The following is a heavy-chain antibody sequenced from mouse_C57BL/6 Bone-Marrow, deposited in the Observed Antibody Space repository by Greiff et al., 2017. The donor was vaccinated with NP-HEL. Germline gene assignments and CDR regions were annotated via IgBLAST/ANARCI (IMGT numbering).Heavy chain of an antibody. V-gene: IGHV3-6*01. Sequence: EVKLMESGPGLVKPSQSLSLTCSVTGYSITSGYYWNWIRQFPGNKLEWMGYISYDGSNNYNPSLKNRISITRDTSTNQFFLKLNSVTTEDTATYYCAIEGDYYGSSRWYFDVWGTGTTVTVSS. D-gene: IGHD1-1*01. CDR2: ISYDGSN. CDR3: AIEGDYYGSSRWYFDV. J-gene: IGHJ1*03. CDR1: GYSITSGYY.